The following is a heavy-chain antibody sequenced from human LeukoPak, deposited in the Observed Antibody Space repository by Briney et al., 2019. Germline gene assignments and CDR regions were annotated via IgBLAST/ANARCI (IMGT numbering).Heavy chain of an antibody. Sequence: SETLSLTCIVSGGSISSSSYYWGWIRQPPGKGLEWIGSVYYSGSTYYNPSLKSRVTISVDTSKNQFSLKLSSVTAADTAVYYCARGPILLYWGQGTLVTVSS. CDR1: GGSISSSSYY. V-gene: IGHV4-39*07. J-gene: IGHJ4*02. CDR2: VYYSGST. CDR3: ARGPILLY. D-gene: IGHD5-18*01.